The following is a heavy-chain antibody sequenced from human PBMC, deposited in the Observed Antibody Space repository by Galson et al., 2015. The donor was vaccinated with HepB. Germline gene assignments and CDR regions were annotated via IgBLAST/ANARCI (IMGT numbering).Heavy chain of an antibody. CDR2: ISSNGGST. Sequence: SLRLSCAASGFTFSSYAMHWVRQAPGKGLEYVSAISSNGGSTYYADSVKGRFTISRDNSKNTLYLQMSSLRAEDTAVYYCVREGYCSGGSCYSPYYFDYWGQGTLVTVSS. CDR1: GFTFSSYA. V-gene: IGHV3-64D*06. D-gene: IGHD2-15*01. J-gene: IGHJ4*02. CDR3: VREGYCSGGSCYSPYYFDY.